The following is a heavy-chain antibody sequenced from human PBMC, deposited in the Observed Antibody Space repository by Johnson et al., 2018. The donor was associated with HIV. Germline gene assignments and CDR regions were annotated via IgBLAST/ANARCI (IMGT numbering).Heavy chain of an antibody. Sequence: MLLVESGGGLVQPGGSLRLSCAASGFIVRSNYMNWVRQAPGKGLEWVSVIYTGGSTYYADSVTGRFTISRDNSKNTLYLQMNSLRVEDTAVFYCAKDFLHGQYTGIFDTWGQGTVVTVSS. D-gene: IGHD7-27*01. V-gene: IGHV3-66*01. CDR2: IYTGGST. CDR1: GFIVRSNY. J-gene: IGHJ3*02. CDR3: AKDFLHGQYTGIFDT.